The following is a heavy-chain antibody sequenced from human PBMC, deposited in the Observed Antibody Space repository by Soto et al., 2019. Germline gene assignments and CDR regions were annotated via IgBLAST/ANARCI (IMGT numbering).Heavy chain of an antibody. D-gene: IGHD6-13*01. Sequence: GGSLRLSCAASGFTFSSYAMSWVRQAPGKGLEWVSAISGSGGSTYYADSVKGRFTISRDNSKNTLYLQMNSLRAEDTAVYYCAKDPIDSSSWYEYENTVPEYFQHWGQGTLVTVSS. CDR1: GFTFSSYA. CDR3: AKDPIDSSSWYEYENTVPEYFQH. CDR2: ISGSGGST. V-gene: IGHV3-23*01. J-gene: IGHJ1*01.